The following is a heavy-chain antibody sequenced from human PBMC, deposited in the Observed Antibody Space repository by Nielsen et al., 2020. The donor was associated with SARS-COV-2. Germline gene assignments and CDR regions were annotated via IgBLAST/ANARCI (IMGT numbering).Heavy chain of an antibody. CDR3: AREGYSYGYPDY. V-gene: IGHV3-23*01. CDR1: GFTFSTCA. CDR2: ISRSGDST. Sequence: GESLKISCVASGFTFSTCALSWVRQAPGKGLEWVSAISRSGDSTYYADSVKGRFTISRDNSKNTLYLQMNSLRAEDTAVYYCAREGYSYGYPDYWGQGTLVTVSS. D-gene: IGHD5-18*01. J-gene: IGHJ4*02.